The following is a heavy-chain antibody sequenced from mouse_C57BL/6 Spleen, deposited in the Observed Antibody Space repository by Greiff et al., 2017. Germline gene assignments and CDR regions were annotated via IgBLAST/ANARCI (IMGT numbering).Heavy chain of an antibody. D-gene: IGHD2-12*01. V-gene: IGHV1-80*01. CDR1: GYAFSSYW. Sequence: VQLQQSGAELVKPGASVKISCKASGYAFSSYWMNWVKQRPGKGLEWIGQIYPGDGDTNYNGKFKGKATLTADKSSSTAYMQLSSLTSEDSAVYFCARFFSSYYYAMDYWGQGTSVTVSS. J-gene: IGHJ4*01. CDR3: ARFFSSYYYAMDY. CDR2: IYPGDGDT.